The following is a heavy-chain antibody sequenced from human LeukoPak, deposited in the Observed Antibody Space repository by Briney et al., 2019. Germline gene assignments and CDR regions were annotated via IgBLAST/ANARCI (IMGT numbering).Heavy chain of an antibody. Sequence: GASVQVSCKASGGTFSSYAISWVRQAPGQGLEWMGGIIPIFGTANNAQKFQGRVTITTDESTSTAYMELSSLRSEDTAVYYCARDRRAYYDFWSGYWFDPWGQGTLVTVSS. CDR1: GGTFSSYA. CDR3: ARDRRAYYDFWSGYWFDP. V-gene: IGHV1-69*05. D-gene: IGHD3-3*01. CDR2: IIPIFGTA. J-gene: IGHJ5*02.